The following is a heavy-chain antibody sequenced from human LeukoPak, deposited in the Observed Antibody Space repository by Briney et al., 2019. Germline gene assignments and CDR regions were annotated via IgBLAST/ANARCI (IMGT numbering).Heavy chain of an antibody. J-gene: IGHJ5*02. Sequence: ASVKVSCKASGYTFTSYGISWVRQAPGQGLEWMGWISAYNGNTNYAQKLQGRVTMTTDTSTSTAYMELRSLRSDDTAVYYCAREGLLTYYYDSSGPYSTVNWFDPWGQGTLDTVSS. V-gene: IGHV1-18*01. CDR3: AREGLLTYYYDSSGPYSTVNWFDP. D-gene: IGHD3-22*01. CDR1: GYTFTSYG. CDR2: ISAYNGNT.